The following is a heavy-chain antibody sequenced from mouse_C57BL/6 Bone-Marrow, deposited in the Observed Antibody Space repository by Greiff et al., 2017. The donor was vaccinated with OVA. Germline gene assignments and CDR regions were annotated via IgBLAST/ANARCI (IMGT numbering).Heavy chain of an antibody. CDR2: INPNNGGT. CDR3: ARELGRVKYYFDY. CDR1: GYTFTDYY. Sequence: VQLQQSGPELVKPGASVKISCKASGYTFTDYYMNWVKQSHGKSLEWIGDINPNNGGTSYNQKFKGKATLTVDKSSSTAYMELRSLTSEDSAVYYCARELGRVKYYFDYWGQGTTLTVSS. J-gene: IGHJ2*01. D-gene: IGHD4-1*01. V-gene: IGHV1-26*01.